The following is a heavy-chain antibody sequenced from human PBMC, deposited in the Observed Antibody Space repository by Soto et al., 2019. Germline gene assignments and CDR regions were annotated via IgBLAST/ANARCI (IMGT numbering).Heavy chain of an antibody. Sequence: SETLSLTCTVSGGSISSSSYYWGWIRQPPGKGLEWIGSIYYSGSTYYNPSLKSRVTISVDTSKNQFSLKLSSVTAADTAVYYCASTAPRNIVVVVAASYFDYWGQGTLVTVSS. CDR3: ASTAPRNIVVVVAASYFDY. CDR1: GGSISSSSYY. J-gene: IGHJ4*02. V-gene: IGHV4-39*01. D-gene: IGHD2-15*01. CDR2: IYYSGST.